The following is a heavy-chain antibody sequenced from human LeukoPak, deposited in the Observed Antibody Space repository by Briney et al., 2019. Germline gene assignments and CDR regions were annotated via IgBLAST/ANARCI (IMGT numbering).Heavy chain of an antibody. CDR2: IYSSGST. Sequence: SETLSLTCTVSGVSISSTNSYWGWIRQSPRTGLEWIGNIYSSGSTYYNPSLKSRVTISIDTPENQFSLKLTSVTAADTAVYYCARKREGPTTGIDYWGQGTLVTFSS. D-gene: IGHD1-26*01. J-gene: IGHJ4*02. V-gene: IGHV4-39*07. CDR3: ARKREGPTTGIDY. CDR1: GVSISSTNSY.